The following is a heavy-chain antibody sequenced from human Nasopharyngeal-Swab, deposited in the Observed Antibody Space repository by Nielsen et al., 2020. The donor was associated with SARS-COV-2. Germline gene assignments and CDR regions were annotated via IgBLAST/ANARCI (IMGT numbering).Heavy chain of an antibody. Sequence: GESLKISCAASGFTFSSYAMHWVRQAPGKGLEWVAVIPYDGSNKYYADPVKGRFTISRDNSKNTLYLQMNSLRAEDTAVYYCARAVAGYYYMDVWGKGTTVTVSS. D-gene: IGHD6-19*01. CDR1: GFTFSSYA. V-gene: IGHV3-30-3*01. CDR2: IPYDGSNK. CDR3: ARAVAGYYYMDV. J-gene: IGHJ6*03.